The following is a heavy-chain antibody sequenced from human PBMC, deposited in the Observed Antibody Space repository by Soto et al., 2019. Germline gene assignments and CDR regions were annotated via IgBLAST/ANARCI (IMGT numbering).Heavy chain of an antibody. Sequence: QVHLVQSGAEVRKPGSSVKVSCKTSGGTFSTYTIYWVRQAPGQGLEWMGRIIPLFGTTRYAQNFQDRVTITAEESTSTTYMVLSSLRAEDTALYYCARRLDDRADEGFDVWGEGTVVTVSA. V-gene: IGHV1-69*18. CDR1: GGTFSTYT. D-gene: IGHD3-16*01. CDR2: IIPLFGTT. J-gene: IGHJ3*01. CDR3: ARRLDDRADEGFDV.